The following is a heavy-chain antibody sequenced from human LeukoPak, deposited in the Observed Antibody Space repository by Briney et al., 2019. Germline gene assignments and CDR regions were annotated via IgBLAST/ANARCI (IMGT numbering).Heavy chain of an antibody. CDR3: TRVGYIDEGIDY. CDR2: INQDGSKK. D-gene: IGHD5-24*01. V-gene: IGHV3-7*04. J-gene: IGHJ4*02. Sequence: GGSLRLSCVASGFPFSSYWMTWVRQAPGKGLEWVANINQDGSKKSYVDSVKGRFTISRDNAKNSLYLQMNSLRAEDTAIYYCTRVGYIDEGIDYWGQGTLVTVSS. CDR1: GFPFSSYW.